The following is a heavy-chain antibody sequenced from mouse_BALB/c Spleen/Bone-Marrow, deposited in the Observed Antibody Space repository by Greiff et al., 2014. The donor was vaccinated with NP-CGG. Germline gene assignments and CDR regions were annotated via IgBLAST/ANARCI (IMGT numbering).Heavy chain of an antibody. CDR1: GFTFSSYA. D-gene: IGHD1-1*01. J-gene: IGHJ1*01. Sequence: EVKLMESGGGLVKPGGSLKLSCAASGFTFSSYAMSWVRQTPEKRLEWVATISGGGSYTYYADSVKGRFTISRDIAKNTLYLQMSSLRSEDTAMYYCARQDYYGSSPHWYFDVWGAGTTVTVSS. CDR3: ARQDYYGSSPHWYFDV. CDR2: ISGGGSYT. V-gene: IGHV5-9-2*01.